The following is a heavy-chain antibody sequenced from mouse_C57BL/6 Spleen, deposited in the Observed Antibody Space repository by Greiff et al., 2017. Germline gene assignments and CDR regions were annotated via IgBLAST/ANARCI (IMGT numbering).Heavy chain of an antibody. V-gene: IGHV1-76*01. D-gene: IGHD2-1*01. Sequence: VQLQQSGAELVRPGASVKLSCKASGYTFTDYYINWVKQRPGQGLEWIARIYPGSGNTYYNEKFKGKATLTAEKSSSTAYMQLSSLTSEDSAVYFCARSPYGNYGWFAYWGQGTLVTVSA. CDR1: GYTFTDYY. J-gene: IGHJ3*01. CDR2: IYPGSGNT. CDR3: ARSPYGNYGWFAY.